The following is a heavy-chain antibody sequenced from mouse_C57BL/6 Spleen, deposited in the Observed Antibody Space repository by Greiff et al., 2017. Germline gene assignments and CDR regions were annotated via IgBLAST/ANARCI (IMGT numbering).Heavy chain of an antibody. Sequence: VQLVESGAELARPGASVKLSCKASGYTFTSYGISWVKQRTGQGLEWIGEIYPRSGNTYYNEKFKGKATLTADKSSSTAYMELRSLTSEDSAVYFCARWDYYYGSSYDFDDWGQGTTLTVSS. J-gene: IGHJ2*01. V-gene: IGHV1-81*01. CDR1: GYTFTSYG. D-gene: IGHD1-1*01. CDR2: IYPRSGNT. CDR3: ARWDYYYGSSYDFDD.